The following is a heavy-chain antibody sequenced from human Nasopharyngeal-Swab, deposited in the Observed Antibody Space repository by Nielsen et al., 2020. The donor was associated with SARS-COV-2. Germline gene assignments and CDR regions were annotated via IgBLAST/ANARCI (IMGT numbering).Heavy chain of an antibody. V-gene: IGHV4-59*01. CDR3: ARRLTLESFWYFDL. CDR1: GDSIRSYS. CDR2: IYYSGTT. Sequence: SETLSLTCTVSGDSIRSYSWSWIRPPPGKGLEWIGYIYYSGTTNYTPSLKSRVTISVDTSNNQFSLKLSSVTAADTAVYYCARRLTLESFWYFDLWGRGTMVTVSS. J-gene: IGHJ2*01. D-gene: IGHD3-3*01.